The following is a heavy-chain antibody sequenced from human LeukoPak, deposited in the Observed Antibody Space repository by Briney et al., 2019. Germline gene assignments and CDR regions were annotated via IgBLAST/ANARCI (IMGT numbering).Heavy chain of an antibody. D-gene: IGHD6-13*01. J-gene: IGHJ4*02. CDR1: GFTFSSYG. V-gene: IGHV3-23*01. Sequence: GGSLRLSCAASGFTFSSYGMSWVRQAPGKGLEWVSAISGSGDNTYYADSVQGRFTISRDNSKNTLYLQMNSLRADDTAVYYCAKDLQGLAAVVAIFDYWGQGTLVTVSS. CDR2: ISGSGDNT. CDR3: AKDLQGLAAVVAIFDY.